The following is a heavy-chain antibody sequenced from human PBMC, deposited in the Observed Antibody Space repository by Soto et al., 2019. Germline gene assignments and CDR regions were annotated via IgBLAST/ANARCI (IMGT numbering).Heavy chain of an antibody. D-gene: IGHD2-15*01. CDR1: GFTFRNYA. J-gene: IGHJ6*02. V-gene: IGHV3-30-3*01. CDR2: ISYDGSNK. CDR3: ARGDREVIAVVVGVRPGEYCVDV. Sequence: QVQLVESGGGVVQPGRSLRLSCAASGFTFRNYAMHWGRQAPGKGLEWVSVISYDGSNKFYRDYVKGRFTISRDNSKNTLYLQINSLRYEDAAVYYCARGDREVIAVVVGVRPGEYCVDVWGQGTTVTVSS.